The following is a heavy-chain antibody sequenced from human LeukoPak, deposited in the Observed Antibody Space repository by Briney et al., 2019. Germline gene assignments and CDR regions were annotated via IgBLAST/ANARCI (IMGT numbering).Heavy chain of an antibody. CDR1: GGSISSYY. V-gene: IGHV4-59*01. Sequence: PSETLSLTCTVSGGSISSYYWSLIRQPPGKGLEWIGYIYYSGSTNYNPSLKSRVTISVDTSKNQFSLKLSSVTAADTAVYYCAREQDYDSSGYYSRGGLDYWGQGTLVTVSS. J-gene: IGHJ4*02. CDR3: AREQDYDSSGYYSRGGLDY. CDR2: IYYSGST. D-gene: IGHD3-22*01.